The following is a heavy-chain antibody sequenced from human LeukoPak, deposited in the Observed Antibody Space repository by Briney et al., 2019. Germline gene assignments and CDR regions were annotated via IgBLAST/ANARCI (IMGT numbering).Heavy chain of an antibody. J-gene: IGHJ4*02. CDR1: DDSISRGGYC. V-gene: IGHV4-30-2*01. CDR3: ASSGKHSGYDFTY. Sequence: SQTLSLTCAVSDDSISRGGYCWNWIRQPPGKGLEWIGYIYHSGSTYYNPSLKSRVTISVDRSKNQFSLKLSSVTAADTAVYYCASSGKHSGYDFTYWGQGTLVTVSS. D-gene: IGHD5-12*01. CDR2: IYHSGST.